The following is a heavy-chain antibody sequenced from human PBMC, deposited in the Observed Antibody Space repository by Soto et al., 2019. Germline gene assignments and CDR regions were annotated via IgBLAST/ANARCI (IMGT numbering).Heavy chain of an antibody. CDR1: GFSFSTYA. V-gene: IGHV3-64D*06. J-gene: IGHJ6*02. CDR2: IAYHGTST. D-gene: IGHD2-15*01. Sequence: EVQLVESGGGLVQPGGSLTLSCAVSGFSFSTYAMHWVRRAPGKGLEFVSGIAYHGTSTFYADSLKGRFTVSRDNSRNTLYLHMNNLRPEDSATYYCVKDRTPNWNYPGLDVWGQGTTVTVSS. CDR3: VKDRTPNWNYPGLDV.